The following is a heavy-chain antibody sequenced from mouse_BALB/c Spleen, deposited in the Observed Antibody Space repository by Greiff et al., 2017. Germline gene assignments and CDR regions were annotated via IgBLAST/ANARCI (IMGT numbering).Heavy chain of an antibody. V-gene: IGHV1S81*02. CDR3: TRRSTMITTPYYAMDY. CDR2: INPSNGGT. CDR1: GYTFTSYY. Sequence: VQLQQSGAELVKPGASVKLSCTASGYTFTSYYMYWVKQRPGQGLEWIGEINPSNGGTNFNEKFKSKGTLTVDKSSSTAYMQLSSLTSEDSAVYYCTRRSTMITTPYYAMDYWGQGTSVTVSS. D-gene: IGHD2-4*01. J-gene: IGHJ4*01.